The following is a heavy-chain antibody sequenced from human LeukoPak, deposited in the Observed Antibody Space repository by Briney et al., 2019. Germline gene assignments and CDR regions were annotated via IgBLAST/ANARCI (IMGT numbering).Heavy chain of an antibody. CDR2: VQEDGSYK. CDR1: GFTFSNYW. Sequence: GGSLRLSCAASGFTFSNYWMSWVRQAPGKGLEWVAHVQEDGSYKYYVDSVKGRFTISRDNGKNSLYLQMNSLRAEDTAEYYCARVIVDSSGYYRFSYFDDWGQGTLVTVSS. J-gene: IGHJ4*02. V-gene: IGHV3-7*01. D-gene: IGHD3-22*01. CDR3: ARVIVDSSGYYRFSYFDD.